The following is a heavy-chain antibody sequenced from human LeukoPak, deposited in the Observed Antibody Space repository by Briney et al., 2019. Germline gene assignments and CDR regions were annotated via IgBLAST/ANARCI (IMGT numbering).Heavy chain of an antibody. Sequence: ASVKVSCKASGGTLSTYTISWVRQAPGQGLEWMGRIIPTLGIANYAQKFQGRVTITADKSTSTTYMDLSSLRSEDTAVYYCARVIMDVQRGDWFDPWCQGTLVTVSS. CDR3: ARVIMDVQRGDWFDP. J-gene: IGHJ5*02. D-gene: IGHD6-25*01. V-gene: IGHV1-69*02. CDR1: GGTLSTYT. CDR2: IIPTLGIA.